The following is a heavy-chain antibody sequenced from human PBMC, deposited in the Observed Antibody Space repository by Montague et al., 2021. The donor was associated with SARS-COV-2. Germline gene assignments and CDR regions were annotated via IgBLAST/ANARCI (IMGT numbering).Heavy chain of an antibody. CDR3: ARRPLGYYYYGMDV. CDR1: GGSISSSNW. CDR2: IYHSGST. Sequence: SETLSLTCAVSGGSISSSNWWRWVRQPPGKGLGWIGEIYHSGSTNYNPSLKSRVTISVDKSKNLFSLELSSVTAADTAVYYCARRPLGYYYYGMDVWGQGTTVTVSS. V-gene: IGHV4-4*02. J-gene: IGHJ6*02.